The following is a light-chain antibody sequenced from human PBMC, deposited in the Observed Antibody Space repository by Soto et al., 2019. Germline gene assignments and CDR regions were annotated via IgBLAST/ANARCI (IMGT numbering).Light chain of an antibody. V-gene: IGKV2-30*02. CDR2: KVS. CDR1: QSLVHSDGIAY. CDR3: MQGTHWPIT. Sequence: DFLITQSPLSLPVTLGQPASVSCRSNQSLVHSDGIAYFSWFQQRPGRSPRRLIYKVSNRDSGVPARFSGSGSGTDFALKISRVEAEDVGVYYCMQGTHWPITFGQGTRLEIK. J-gene: IGKJ5*01.